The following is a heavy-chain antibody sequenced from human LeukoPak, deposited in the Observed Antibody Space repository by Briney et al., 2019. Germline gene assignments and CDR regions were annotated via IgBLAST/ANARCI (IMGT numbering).Heavy chain of an antibody. CDR2: IYYSGST. CDR1: GGSIIPYY. D-gene: IGHD3-10*01. V-gene: IGHV4-59*08. Sequence: KPSETLSLTCTVSGGSIIPYYWSWIRQPPGKGLEWIGYIYYSGSTNYSPSLRSRVTISVDTSKNQFSLRLSSVTAADTAVYYCARAYGSGTDWFFDLWGRGTLVTVSS. J-gene: IGHJ2*01. CDR3: ARAYGSGTDWFFDL.